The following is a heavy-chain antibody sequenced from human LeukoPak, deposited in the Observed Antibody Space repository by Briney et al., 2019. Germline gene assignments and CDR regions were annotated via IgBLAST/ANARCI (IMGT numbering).Heavy chain of an antibody. D-gene: IGHD2-2*01. CDR1: GFTFDDYA. Sequence: GGSLRLSCAASGFTFDDYAMHWVRQAPGKGLEWVSLISWDGGSPYCADSVKGRFTISRDNSKNSLYLQMNSLRAEDTALYYCAKDGYCSSTSCYAEPEGIHDYYYYMDVWGKGTTVTVSS. V-gene: IGHV3-43D*03. J-gene: IGHJ6*03. CDR3: AKDGYCSSTSCYAEPEGIHDYYYYMDV. CDR2: ISWDGGSP.